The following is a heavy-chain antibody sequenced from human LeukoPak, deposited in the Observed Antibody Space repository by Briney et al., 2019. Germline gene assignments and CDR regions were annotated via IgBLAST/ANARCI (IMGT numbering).Heavy chain of an antibody. CDR3: ARSCSGGSCHNNWFDP. J-gene: IGHJ5*02. V-gene: IGHV5-51*01. Sequence: GESLKISCKGSGYSFTSYWIGWVRQMPGKGLEWMGIIYPGDSDTRYSPSFQGQVTISADKSISTAYLQWSSLKASDTAMYYCARSCSGGSCHNNWFDPWGQGTLVTVSS. D-gene: IGHD2-15*01. CDR1: GYSFTSYW. CDR2: IYPGDSDT.